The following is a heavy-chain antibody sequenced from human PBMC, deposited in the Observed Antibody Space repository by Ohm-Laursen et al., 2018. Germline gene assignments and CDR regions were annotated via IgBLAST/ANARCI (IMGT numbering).Heavy chain of an antibody. V-gene: IGHV3-11*04. D-gene: IGHD1-26*01. J-gene: IGHJ3*01. CDR1: GFTFSDYY. Sequence: SLRLSCTASGFTFSDYYMSWIRQAPGKGLEWVSYISSSGSTIYYADSVKGRFTISRDNAKNSLYLQMNSLRAEGPAVYFCAREPSLGVAVGASGGMDVWGQGTMVTVSS. CDR2: ISSSGSTI. CDR3: AREPSLGVAVGASGGMDV.